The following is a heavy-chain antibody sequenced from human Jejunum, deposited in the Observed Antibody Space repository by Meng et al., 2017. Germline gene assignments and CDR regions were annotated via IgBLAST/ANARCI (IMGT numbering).Heavy chain of an antibody. CDR1: GFTFDSYA. CDR2: ISGTGART. Sequence: GESLKISCVASGFTFDSYAMTWVRRAPGKGLDWVSGISGTGARTYHADSVKGRFTISRDISKKTMYLQMNSLRVEDTAVYYCAREGHAFDIWGQGTTVTVSS. J-gene: IGHJ3*02. CDR3: AREGHAFDI. V-gene: IGHV3-23*01.